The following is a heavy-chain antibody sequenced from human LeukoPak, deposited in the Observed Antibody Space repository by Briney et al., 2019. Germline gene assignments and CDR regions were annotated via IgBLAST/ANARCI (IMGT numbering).Heavy chain of an antibody. Sequence: GGSLRLSCAASGFTLSNPWLSWVRQAPGKGLEWVGRIKSQIDGGPTDYAAPVKGRFTISRDDSKNTLYLQMNSLKTEDTAVYFCTKIAMTGPASLDCWGQGTLVTVSS. V-gene: IGHV3-15*01. CDR2: IKSQIDGGPT. J-gene: IGHJ4*02. D-gene: IGHD6-19*01. CDR3: TKIAMTGPASLDC. CDR1: GFTLSNPW.